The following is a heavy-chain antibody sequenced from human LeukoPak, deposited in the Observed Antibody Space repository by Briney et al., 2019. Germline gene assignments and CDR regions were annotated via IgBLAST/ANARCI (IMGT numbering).Heavy chain of an antibody. D-gene: IGHD5-24*01. CDR2: LYYTGST. CDR3: ARHPRRDAYTHFDY. Sequence: SETLSLPFTVSGGSISSSNYYWGWIRHPPGRGLTWIGSLYYTGSTYYNPSLKSRVTISVDTSKNQFSLKLSSVTAADTAVYYCARHPRRDAYTHFDYWGQGTLVTVSS. V-gene: IGHV4-39*01. CDR1: GGSISSSNYY. J-gene: IGHJ4*02.